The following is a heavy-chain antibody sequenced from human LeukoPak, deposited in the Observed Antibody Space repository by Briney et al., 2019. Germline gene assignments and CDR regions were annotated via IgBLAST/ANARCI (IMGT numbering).Heavy chain of an antibody. Sequence: PSETLSLTCTVSGGSISSYYWSWIRQPPGKGLEWIGYIYYSGSTNYNPSLKSRVTISVDTSKNQFSLKLSSVTAADTAVYYCARGTFGSGSYYTFYYHYGMDVWGKGTTVTVSS. J-gene: IGHJ6*04. CDR3: ARGTFGSGSYYTFYYHYGMDV. V-gene: IGHV4-59*01. CDR1: GGSISSYY. CDR2: IYYSGST. D-gene: IGHD3-10*01.